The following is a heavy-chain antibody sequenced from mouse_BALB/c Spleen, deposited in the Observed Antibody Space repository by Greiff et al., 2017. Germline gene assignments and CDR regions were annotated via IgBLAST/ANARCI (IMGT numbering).Heavy chain of an antibody. Sequence: EVQVVESGGDLVKPGGSLKLSCAASGFTFSSYGMSWVRQTPDKRLEWVATISSGGSYTYYPDSVKGRFTISRDNAKNTLYLQMSSLKSEDTAMYYCARQECDYWGQGTTLTVSS. J-gene: IGHJ2*01. CDR3: ARQECDY. CDR1: GFTFSSYG. V-gene: IGHV5-6*01. CDR2: ISSGGSYT.